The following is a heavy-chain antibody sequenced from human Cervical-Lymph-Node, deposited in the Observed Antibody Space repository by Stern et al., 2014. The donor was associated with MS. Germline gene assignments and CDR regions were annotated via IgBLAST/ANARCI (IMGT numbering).Heavy chain of an antibody. J-gene: IGHJ4*02. Sequence: QVQLVQSGSELRKPGASVKVSCKASGYSFNRYAVTWVRQAPGQGLEWLGWINTNTGNPTYAQGFTGRFVFSLDTSVSTTYLHISSPKAEDTAVYYCARDLRDISGYYLDSWGQGSLVTVSS. CDR1: GYSFNRYA. D-gene: IGHD3-22*01. CDR2: INTNTGNP. CDR3: ARDLRDISGYYLDS. V-gene: IGHV7-4-1*02.